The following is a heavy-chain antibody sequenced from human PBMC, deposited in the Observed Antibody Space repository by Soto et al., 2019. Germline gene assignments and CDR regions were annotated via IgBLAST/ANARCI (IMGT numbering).Heavy chain of an antibody. Sequence: GGSLRLSCAASGFTFSSYSMNWVRQAPGKGLEWVSYISSSSSTIYYADSVKGRFTISRDNAKNSLYLQMNSLRDEDTAVYDCARAAHYYDSSGYYQDVDAFDIWGQGTMVTVSS. J-gene: IGHJ3*02. CDR3: ARAAHYYDSSGYYQDVDAFDI. V-gene: IGHV3-48*02. CDR2: ISSSSSTI. CDR1: GFTFSSYS. D-gene: IGHD3-22*01.